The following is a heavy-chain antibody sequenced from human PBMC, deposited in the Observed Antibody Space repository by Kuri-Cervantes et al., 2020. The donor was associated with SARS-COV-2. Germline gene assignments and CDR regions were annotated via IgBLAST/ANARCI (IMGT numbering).Heavy chain of an antibody. CDR1: GYAFTGYY. J-gene: IGHJ3*02. Sequence: ASVKVSCKASGYAFTGYYMHWVRQAPGQGLEWMGWINPNSGGTNYAQKFQGWVTMARDTSISTAYMELSRLKSDDTAVYYCARSTPSRRLVVISQGGASDIWGQGTMVTVSS. CDR3: ARSTPSRRLVVISQGGASDI. V-gene: IGHV1-2*04. CDR2: INPNSGGT. D-gene: IGHD3-22*01.